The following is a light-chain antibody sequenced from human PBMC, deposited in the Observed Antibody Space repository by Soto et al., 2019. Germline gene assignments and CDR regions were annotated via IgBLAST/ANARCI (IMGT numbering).Light chain of an antibody. V-gene: IGLV2-14*01. CDR1: SSDVGGYNY. CDR3: SSYTSSSTSYV. Sequence: QSVLTRPASVSGSPGQSITISCTGTSSDVGGYNYVSWYQQHPGKAPKLMIYDVSNRPSGVSNRFSGSKSGNTASLTISGLQAEDEADYYCSSYTSSSTSYVFVTETKVTVL. J-gene: IGLJ1*01. CDR2: DVS.